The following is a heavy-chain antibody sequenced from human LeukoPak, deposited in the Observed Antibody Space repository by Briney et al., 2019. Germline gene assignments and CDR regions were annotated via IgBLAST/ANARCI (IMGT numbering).Heavy chain of an antibody. D-gene: IGHD3-10*01. CDR3: AKPPCEVLLPCGYFDL. CDR1: GFTFSSYA. J-gene: IGHJ2*01. V-gene: IGHV3-23*01. CDR2: ISGSGGST. Sequence: PGGSLGLSCAASGFTFSSYAMSWVRQAPGKGLEWVSAISGSGGSTYYADSVKGRFTISRDNSKNTLYLQMNSLRAEDTAVYYCAKPPCEVLLPCGYFDLWGRGTLVTVSS.